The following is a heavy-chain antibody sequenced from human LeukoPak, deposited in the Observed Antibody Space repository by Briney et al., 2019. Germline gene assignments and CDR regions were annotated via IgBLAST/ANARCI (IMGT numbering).Heavy chain of an antibody. D-gene: IGHD2-21*02. J-gene: IGHJ4*02. CDR2: INHSGST. CDR1: GGSFSGYY. V-gene: IGHV4-34*01. CDR3: ASYNCGGDCYLDC. Sequence: PSETLSLTCAVYGGSFSGYYWSWIRQPPGKGLEWIGEINHSGSTNYNPSLKSRVTISVDTSKNQFSLKLSSVTAADTAVYYCASYNCGGDCYLDCWGQGTLVTVSS.